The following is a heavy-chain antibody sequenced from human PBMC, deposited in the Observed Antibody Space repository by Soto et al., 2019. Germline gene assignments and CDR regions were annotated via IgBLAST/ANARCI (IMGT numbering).Heavy chain of an antibody. J-gene: IGHJ5*02. V-gene: IGHV1-69*01. CDR2: IIPIFGTA. CDR1: GGTFSSYA. Sequence: QVQLVQSGAEVKKPGSSVKVSCKASGGTFSSYAISWVRQAPGHGLEWMGGIIPIFGTANYAQKFQGRVTITADESTSTAYMELSSLRSEDTAVYYCARGGQSYYYDSSGYYSPWGQGTLVTVSS. CDR3: ARGGQSYYYDSSGYYSP. D-gene: IGHD3-22*01.